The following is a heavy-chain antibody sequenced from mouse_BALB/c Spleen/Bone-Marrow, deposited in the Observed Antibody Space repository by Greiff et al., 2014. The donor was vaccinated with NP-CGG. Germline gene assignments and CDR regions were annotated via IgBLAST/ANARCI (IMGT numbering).Heavy chain of an antibody. J-gene: IGHJ1*01. CDR2: IYPSDSYT. CDR1: GYTFTSYW. CDR3: TRYYGSSRWYFDV. V-gene: IGHV1-69*02. Sequence: QVQLQQSGAELVRPGASVKLSCKASGYTFTSYWINWVKQRPGQGLEWIGNIYPSDSYTNYNQKFKDKATLTVDKSSSTAYMQLSSPTSEDSAVYYCTRYYGSSRWYFDVWGAGTTVTVSS. D-gene: IGHD1-1*01.